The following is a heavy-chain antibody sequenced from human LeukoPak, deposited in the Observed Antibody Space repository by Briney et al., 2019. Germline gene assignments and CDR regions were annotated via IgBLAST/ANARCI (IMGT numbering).Heavy chain of an antibody. CDR1: GCTFSSYA. D-gene: IGHD1-14*01. V-gene: IGHV3-23*01. CDR2: ISESGDTP. J-gene: IGHJ2*01. Sequence: GGSLRLSCTASGCTFSSYALSWVRQAPGKGLEWVSSISESGDTPYYADSVKGLFTISRDNSKNTLYLQMSSLRAEDTAVYYCAQLLDDNPIRWYFGLWGRGALVTVSS. CDR3: AQLLDDNPIRWYFGL.